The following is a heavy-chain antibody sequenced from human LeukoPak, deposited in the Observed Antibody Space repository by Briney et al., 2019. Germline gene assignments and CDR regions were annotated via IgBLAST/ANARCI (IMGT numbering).Heavy chain of an antibody. CDR1: GGSFSGYY. V-gene: IGHV4-59*10. Sequence: SETLSLTCAVYGGSFSGYYWSWIRQPAGKGLEWIGRIYTSGSTNYNPSLKSRVTMSVDTSKNQFSLKLSSVTAADTAVYYCARANGYSSSWYPNWGQGTLVTVSS. D-gene: IGHD6-13*01. CDR3: ARANGYSSSWYPN. J-gene: IGHJ4*02. CDR2: IYTSGST.